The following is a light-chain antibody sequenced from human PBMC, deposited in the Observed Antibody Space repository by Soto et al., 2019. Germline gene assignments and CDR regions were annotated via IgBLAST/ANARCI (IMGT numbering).Light chain of an antibody. CDR2: DVS. V-gene: IGKV1-33*01. Sequence: DIQMTQSPSSLSASVGDRVTITCQASQDISTHLTWFQQKPGKAPTLLIYDVSILETGVPSRFSGSGSGTHFTFSISSLQPEDIATYYCQQFDSLPRTFGGGTKVDIK. CDR1: QDISTH. CDR3: QQFDSLPRT. J-gene: IGKJ4*01.